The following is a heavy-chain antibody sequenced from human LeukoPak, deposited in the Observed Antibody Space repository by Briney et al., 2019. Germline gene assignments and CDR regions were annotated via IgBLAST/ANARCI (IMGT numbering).Heavy chain of an antibody. J-gene: IGHJ4*02. CDR2: IKQEGSEK. CDR1: GFTFNRNW. D-gene: IGHD4-17*01. V-gene: IGHV3-7*01. CDR3: ARGPHYGDFVGFLDH. Sequence: GGSLRLSCAASGFTFNRNWMSWVRQAPGKGLEWVANIKQEGSEKYYMDSVKGRFTISRDDAKSSVYLQMNSLRAEDTAVYYCARGPHYGDFVGFLDHWGQEALVTVSS.